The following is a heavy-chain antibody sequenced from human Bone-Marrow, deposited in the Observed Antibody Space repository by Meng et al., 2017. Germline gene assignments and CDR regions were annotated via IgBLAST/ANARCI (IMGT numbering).Heavy chain of an antibody. CDR2: IQPGDSDT. CDR1: GYSFSDYW. CDR3: ERRFQRGQPGMDV. Sequence: GESLKISCKGSGYSFSDYWIGWVRQMPGKGLEWMGIIQPGDSDTRYSPSFQGHVTMSADKSISTAYLQWSSLKASDTAVYYWERRFQRGQPGMDVWGQGTTVTVSS. V-gene: IGHV5-51*01. J-gene: IGHJ6*02. D-gene: IGHD1-14*01.